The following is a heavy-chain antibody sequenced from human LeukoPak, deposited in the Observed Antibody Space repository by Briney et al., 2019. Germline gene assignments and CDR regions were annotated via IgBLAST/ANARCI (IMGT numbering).Heavy chain of an antibody. CDR3: ARALPDRSGWYGLDY. V-gene: IGHV1-2*02. Sequence: ASVKLSCKASGYTFTGYYMHWVRQAPGQGLGWMGWINPNSGGTNYAQKFQGRVTMTRDTSISTAYMELSRVTSDDTAVYYCARALPDRSGWYGLDYWGQGTLVTVSS. CDR2: INPNSGGT. D-gene: IGHD6-19*01. J-gene: IGHJ4*02. CDR1: GYTFTGYY.